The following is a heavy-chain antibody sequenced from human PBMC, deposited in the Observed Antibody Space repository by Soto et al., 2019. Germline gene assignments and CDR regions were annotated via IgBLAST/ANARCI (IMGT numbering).Heavy chain of an antibody. Sequence: SVKVSCKASGGTFSSQLISWVRQAPGQGLEWMGGIIPLFLRTYYAQKFQARVTITADDSTSTVYMEMSSLRSDGTAVYYCARGHRSSMNTYDGRYFDDWGQGTLVTVSS. J-gene: IGHJ4*02. V-gene: IGHV1-69*13. CDR1: GGTFSSQL. D-gene: IGHD2-21*01. CDR2: IIPLFLRT. CDR3: ARGHRSSMNTYDGRYFDD.